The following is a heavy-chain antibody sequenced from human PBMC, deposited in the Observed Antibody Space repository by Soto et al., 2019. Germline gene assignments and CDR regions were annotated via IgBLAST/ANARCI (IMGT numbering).Heavy chain of an antibody. D-gene: IGHD2-15*01. CDR1: GGSISSGGYY. V-gene: IGHV4-31*03. CDR2: IYYSGST. J-gene: IGHJ4*02. CDR3: ARGGGGSEGFDY. Sequence: QVQLQESGPGLVKPSQTLSLTCTVSGGSISSGGYYCIWIRQHPGKGLEWIRYIYYSGSTYYNPSLKSRVTISVDTSKNQFYLKLSSVTAADTAVYYCARGGGGSEGFDYWGQGTLVTVSS.